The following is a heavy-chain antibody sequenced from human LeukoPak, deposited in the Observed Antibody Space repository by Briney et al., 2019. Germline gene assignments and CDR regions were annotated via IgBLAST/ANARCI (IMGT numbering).Heavy chain of an antibody. J-gene: IGHJ4*02. CDR3: ARLIVGTPGDY. CDR1: GGSFSGYY. CDR2: IYYSGNT. D-gene: IGHD1-26*01. Sequence: SETLSLTCAVYGGSFSGYYWSWIRQPPGKGLEWIGSIYYSGNTYYNPSLKSRVTISVDTSKNQFSLKLNSVTAADTAVYHCARLIVGTPGDYWGQGTLVTVSS. V-gene: IGHV4-34*01.